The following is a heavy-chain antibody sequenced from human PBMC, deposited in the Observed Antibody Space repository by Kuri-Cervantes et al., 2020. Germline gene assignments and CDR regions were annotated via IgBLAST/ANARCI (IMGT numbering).Heavy chain of an antibody. CDR1: GFTFSSYA. J-gene: IGHJ4*02. CDR2: IYSGGST. V-gene: IGHV3-66*02. D-gene: IGHD6-13*01. CDR3: ARDRRITAAADYYFDY. Sequence: GESLKISCAASGFTFSSYAMHWVRQTPGKGLEWVSVIYSGGSTYYADSVKGRFTISRDNSKNTLYLQMINLRAEDTAVYYCARDRRITAAADYYFDYWGQGTLVTVSS.